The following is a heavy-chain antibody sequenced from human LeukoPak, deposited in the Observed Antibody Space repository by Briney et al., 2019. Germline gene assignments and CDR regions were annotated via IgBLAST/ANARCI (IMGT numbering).Heavy chain of an antibody. CDR1: GYTFTSYG. D-gene: IGHD6-19*01. CDR3: ATDSSGWNRYFDY. J-gene: IGHJ4*02. Sequence: ASVKVSCKASGYTFTSYGISWVRQAPGQGLEWMGWISAYNGNTNYAQKFQGRVTMTEDTSTDTAYMELSSLRSEDTAVYYCATDSSGWNRYFDYWGQGTLVTVSS. CDR2: ISAYNGNT. V-gene: IGHV1-18*01.